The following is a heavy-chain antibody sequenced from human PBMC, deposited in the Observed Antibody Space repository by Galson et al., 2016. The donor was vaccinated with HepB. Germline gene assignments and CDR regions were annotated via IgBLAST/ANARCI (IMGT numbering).Heavy chain of an antibody. CDR3: ARRPIVVVTDNSGRRKRAFDI. J-gene: IGHJ3*02. Sequence: SETLSLTCAVYGESFSGNYWSWIRQPPRKGLEWIGEINHSGNIKYNPSLKTRVNMSVDTSKNRVSLKLNSVTAADTAIYYCARRPIVVVTDNSGRRKRAFDIWAQGTLVTVSS. D-gene: IGHD2-21*02. CDR2: INHSGNI. V-gene: IGHV4-34*01. CDR1: GESFSGNY.